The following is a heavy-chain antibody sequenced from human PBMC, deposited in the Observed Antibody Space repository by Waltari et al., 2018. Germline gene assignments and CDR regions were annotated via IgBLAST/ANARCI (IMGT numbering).Heavy chain of an antibody. Sequence: QVQLVQSGAEVKKPGASVKVSCKASGYTFTSYDINWVRQATGQGLEWMGWMNPNSGNTGYAQKFQGRVTITADESTSTAYMELSSLRSEDTAVYYCARYQVYNWFDPWGQGTLVTVSS. V-gene: IGHV1-8*03. D-gene: IGHD2-2*01. CDR1: GYTFTSYD. J-gene: IGHJ5*02. CDR2: MNPNSGNT. CDR3: ARYQVYNWFDP.